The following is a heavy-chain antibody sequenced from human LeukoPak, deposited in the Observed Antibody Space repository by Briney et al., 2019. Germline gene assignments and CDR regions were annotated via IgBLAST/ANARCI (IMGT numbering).Heavy chain of an antibody. Sequence: PSETLSLTCAVYGGSFSGYYWSGIRQPPGKGLEWIGEINHSGSTNYNPSLKSRVTMSVDTSKNQFSLKLSSVTAADTAVYYCARGPALSALGYCSGGSCSDYWGQGTLVTVSS. J-gene: IGHJ4*02. V-gene: IGHV4-34*01. CDR3: ARGPALSALGYCSGGSCSDY. CDR2: INHSGST. D-gene: IGHD2-15*01. CDR1: GGSFSGYY.